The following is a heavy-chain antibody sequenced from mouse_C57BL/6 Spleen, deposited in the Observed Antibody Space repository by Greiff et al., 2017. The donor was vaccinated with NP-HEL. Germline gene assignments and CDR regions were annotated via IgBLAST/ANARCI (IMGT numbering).Heavy chain of an antibody. D-gene: IGHD2-5*01. J-gene: IGHJ3*01. CDR1: GFNIKDYY. CDR2: IDPEDGDT. CDR3: ARAPYYSNYFFAY. V-gene: IGHV14-2*01. Sequence: VQLKEPGAELVKPGASVKLSCTASGFNIKDYYMHWVKQRTEQGLEWIGRIDPEDGDTKSDPKFQGKATITADASSNTAYLQLSSLTSEDPAVYYCARAPYYSNYFFAYWGQGTLVTVSA.